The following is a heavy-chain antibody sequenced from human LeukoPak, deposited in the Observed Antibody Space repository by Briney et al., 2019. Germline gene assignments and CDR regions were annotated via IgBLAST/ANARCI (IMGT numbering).Heavy chain of an antibody. CDR1: GGSISSGSCS. D-gene: IGHD3-10*01. V-gene: IGHV4-61*02. CDR3: ARGEYYYGSGNYGGYYYYMDV. Sequence: SETLSLTCSVSGGSISSGSCSWSWIRQPAGKGLEWIGRIYTRGNTNYNPSLKSRVTISVDTSKNQFSLKLSSVTAADTAVYYCARGEYYYGSGNYGGYYYYMDVWGKGTTVTVSS. J-gene: IGHJ6*03. CDR2: IYTRGNT.